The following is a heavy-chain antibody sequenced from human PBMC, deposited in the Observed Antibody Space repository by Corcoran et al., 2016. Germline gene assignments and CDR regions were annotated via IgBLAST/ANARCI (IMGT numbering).Heavy chain of an antibody. CDR1: GGTFSSYA. CDR2: IIPIFGTA. Sequence: QGQLVQSGAEVKKPGSSVKVSCKASGGTFSSYAINWVRQAPGQGLEWMGGIIPIFGTANYAQKFQGRVTITADESTSTAYMELSSLRFEDTAVFYCGSSANLGGMDVWGQGTTVTVSS. V-gene: IGHV1-69*01. D-gene: IGHD1-26*01. J-gene: IGHJ6*02. CDR3: GSSANLGGMDV.